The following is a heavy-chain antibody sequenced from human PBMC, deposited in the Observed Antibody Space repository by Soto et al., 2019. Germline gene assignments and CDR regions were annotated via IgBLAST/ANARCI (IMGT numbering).Heavy chain of an antibody. V-gene: IGHV3-30-3*01. CDR3: ARGGVYYDSTGVDY. Sequence: QVQLVESGGGVVQPGRSLRLSCAASGFTFSSYAMHWVRQAPGKGLEWVAVISYDGSNKYYADSVKGRFTISRDNSKNTLYPQMNSLRAEDTAVYYCARGGVYYDSTGVDYWGQGTLVTVSS. J-gene: IGHJ4*02. D-gene: IGHD3-22*01. CDR1: GFTFSSYA. CDR2: ISYDGSNK.